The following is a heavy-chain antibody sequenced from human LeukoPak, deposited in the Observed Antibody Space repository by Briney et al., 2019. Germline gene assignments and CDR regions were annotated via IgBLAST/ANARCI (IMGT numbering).Heavy chain of an antibody. D-gene: IGHD6-6*01. V-gene: IGHV3-74*01. J-gene: IGHJ6*02. CDR2: INSDGSST. Sequence: GGSLRLSCAASGFTFSSHWMHWVRQAPGKGLVWVSRINSDGSSTSFADSVKGRFTISRDNAKNTLYLQMNSLRAEDTAVYYCARVSRHYCYGMDVWGQGTTVTVSS. CDR3: ARVSRHYCYGMDV. CDR1: GFTFSSHW.